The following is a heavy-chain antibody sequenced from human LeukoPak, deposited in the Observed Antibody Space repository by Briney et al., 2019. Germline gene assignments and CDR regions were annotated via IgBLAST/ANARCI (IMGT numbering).Heavy chain of an antibody. J-gene: IGHJ6*02. CDR3: ARSYDSSGFYGMDV. CDR2: IYSGGST. V-gene: IGHV3-66*01. D-gene: IGHD3-22*01. CDR1: GFAVSSNY. Sequence: GESLRLSCAASGFAVSSNYMSWVRQAPGKGLEWVSVIYSGGSTYYADSVKGRFTISRDNSKNTLYLQMNSLRAEDTAVYYCARSYDSSGFYGMDVWGQGTTVTVSS.